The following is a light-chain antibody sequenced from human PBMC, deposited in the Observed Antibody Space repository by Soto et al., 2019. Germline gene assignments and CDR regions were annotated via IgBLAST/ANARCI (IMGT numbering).Light chain of an antibody. CDR3: SSYTSSSTLVV. CDR2: EVS. CDR1: SSDVGGYNY. Sequence: QSVLTQPASVSGSPGQSITISCTGTSSDVGGYNYVSWYQQHPGKAHKLMIYEVSNRPSGVSNRFSGSKSGNTASLTISGLQAEDEADYYCSSYTSSSTLVVFGGGTKVTVL. J-gene: IGLJ2*01. V-gene: IGLV2-14*01.